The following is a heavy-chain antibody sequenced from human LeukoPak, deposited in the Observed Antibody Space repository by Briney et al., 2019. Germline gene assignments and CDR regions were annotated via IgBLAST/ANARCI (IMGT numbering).Heavy chain of an antibody. Sequence: GGSLRLSCAASGFTFSNYWMSWVRQAPGKGLEWVGRIKSKTDGGTTDYAAPVKGRFTISRDDSKNTLYLQMNSLKTEDTAVYYCTTDTYSSWNGYWGQGTLVTVSS. CDR2: IKSKTDGGTT. CDR3: TTDTYSSWNGY. J-gene: IGHJ4*02. V-gene: IGHV3-15*01. CDR1: GFTFSNYW. D-gene: IGHD6-13*01.